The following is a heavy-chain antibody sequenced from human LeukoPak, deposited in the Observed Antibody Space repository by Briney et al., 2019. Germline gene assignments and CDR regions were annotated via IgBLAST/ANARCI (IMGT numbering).Heavy chain of an antibody. D-gene: IGHD2-15*01. CDR1: GGSISSYY. Sequence: SETLSLTCTVSGGSISSYYWSWIRQPAGKGLEWIGRIYTSGSTNYNPSLKSRVTMSVDTSKNQFSLRLSSVTAADTAVYYCARGGYCSGGSCYSDAFDIWGQGTMVTVSS. V-gene: IGHV4-4*07. CDR3: ARGGYCSGGSCYSDAFDI. J-gene: IGHJ3*02. CDR2: IYTSGST.